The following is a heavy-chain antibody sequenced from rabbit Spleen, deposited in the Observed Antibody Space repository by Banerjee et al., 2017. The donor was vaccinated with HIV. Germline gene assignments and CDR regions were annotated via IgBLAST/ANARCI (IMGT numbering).Heavy chain of an antibody. CDR1: GVSFSSSSY. Sequence: QSLEESGGDLVKPGASLTLTCTASGVSFSSSSYMCWVRQAPGKGLEWIACIDTGSSGFTYSATWAKGRFTISKTSSTTVTLQMTSLTAADTATYFCARDLTGVIGWNFGWWGQGTLVTVS. CDR3: ARDLTGVIGWNFGW. D-gene: IGHD4-1*01. J-gene: IGHJ6*01. CDR2: IDTGSSGFT. V-gene: IGHV1S40*01.